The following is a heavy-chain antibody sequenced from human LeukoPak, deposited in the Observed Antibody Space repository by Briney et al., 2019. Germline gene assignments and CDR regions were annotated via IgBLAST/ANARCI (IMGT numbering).Heavy chain of an antibody. CDR3: ARGIGSRYFDY. V-gene: IGHV4-30-2*01. Sequence: SETLSLTCAVSGGSISSGGYSWSWIRQPPGKGLEWIGYIYNDGSTYYNPSLKSRVTISVDGSKNQFSLKLSSVTAADTAVYYCARGIGSRYFDYWGQGTLVTVSS. CDR2: IYNDGST. J-gene: IGHJ4*02. CDR1: GGSISSGGYS.